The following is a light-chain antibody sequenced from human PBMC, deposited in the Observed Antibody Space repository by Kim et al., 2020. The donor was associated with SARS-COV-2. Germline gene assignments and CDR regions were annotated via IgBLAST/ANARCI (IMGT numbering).Light chain of an antibody. Sequence: EIVLTQSPGTLSLSPGERATLSCRASQSVNINYLVWYQQKPGQAPRLLIYGASTRATGIPDRFSGSGSGTDFTLTISRLEPEDFAVYYCPQYEYGDSGYFFGQGTKLEI. CDR3: PQYEYGDSGYF. J-gene: IGKJ2*01. CDR1: QSVNINY. CDR2: GAS. V-gene: IGKV3-20*01.